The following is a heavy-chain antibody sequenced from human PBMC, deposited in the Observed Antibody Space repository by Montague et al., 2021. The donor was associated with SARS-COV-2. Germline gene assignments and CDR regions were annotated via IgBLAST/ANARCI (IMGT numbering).Heavy chain of an antibody. CDR1: GFIFSSYE. V-gene: IGHV3-48*03. J-gene: IGHJ4*02. CDR3: ARGLPGLQARALFDY. D-gene: IGHD5-24*01. Sequence: SLRLSCAASGFIFSSYEMNWVRQAPGKGLEWVSYISSSGSTIYYADSVKGRFTISRDNAKNSLYLQMNSLRAEDTAVYYCARGLPGLQARALFDYWGQGSLVTVSS. CDR2: ISSSGSTI.